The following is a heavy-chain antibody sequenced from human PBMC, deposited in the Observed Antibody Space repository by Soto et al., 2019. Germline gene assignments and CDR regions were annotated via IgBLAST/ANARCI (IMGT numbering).Heavy chain of an antibody. CDR3: AIGIATAFDY. V-gene: IGHV4-34*01. CDR2: INHSGST. J-gene: IGHJ4*02. D-gene: IGHD6-13*01. Sequence: QVQLQQWGAGLLKPSETLSLTCAVYGGSFSGYYWSWIRQPPGKGLEWIGEINHSGSTNYNPSLKXXVXIXXDTSKNQFSLKLSSVTAADTAVYYCAIGIATAFDYWGQGTLVTVSS. CDR1: GGSFSGYY.